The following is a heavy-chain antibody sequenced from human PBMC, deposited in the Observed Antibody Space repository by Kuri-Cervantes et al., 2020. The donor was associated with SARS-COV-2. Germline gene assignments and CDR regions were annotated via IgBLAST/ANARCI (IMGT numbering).Heavy chain of an antibody. J-gene: IGHJ4*02. CDR2: IYISGST. CDR1: GGSINSDNYF. D-gene: IGHD5-12*01. CDR3: ALRIVATIGFDY. Sequence: SETLSLTCTVSGGSINSDNYFWSWIRQPAGKGLEWIGHIYISGSTNHNPCLRNRVAISLDTSRNQFSLKLSSVTAADTAVYYCALRIVATIGFDYWGQGTLVTVSS. V-gene: IGHV4-61*09.